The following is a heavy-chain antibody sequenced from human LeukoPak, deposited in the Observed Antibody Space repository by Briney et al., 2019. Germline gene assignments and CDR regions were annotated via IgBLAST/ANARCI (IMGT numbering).Heavy chain of an antibody. J-gene: IGHJ4*02. D-gene: IGHD3-9*01. CDR3: AREKWAMRDDTAEGGFDY. V-gene: IGHV3-53*01. CDR1: GFTFSTYS. Sequence: GGSLRLSCAASGFTFSTYSMSWVRQAPGKRLEWVSVIYSGGSTYYADSVKGRFTISRDNSKNTLYLQMNSLRAEDTAVYYCAREKWAMRDDTAEGGFDYWGQGTLVTVSS. CDR2: IYSGGST.